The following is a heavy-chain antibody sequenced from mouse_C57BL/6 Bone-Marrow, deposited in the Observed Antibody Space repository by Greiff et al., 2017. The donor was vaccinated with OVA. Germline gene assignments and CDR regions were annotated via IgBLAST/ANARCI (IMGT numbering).Heavy chain of an antibody. J-gene: IGHJ2*01. V-gene: IGHV1-82*01. Sequence: QVQLKQSGPELVKPGASVKISCKASGYAFSSSWMNWVKQRPGKGLEWIGRIYPGGGDTNYNGKFKGKATLTADKSSSTAYMQLSSLTSEDSAVYFCARVGYGSSDYFDYWGQGTTLTVSS. D-gene: IGHD1-1*01. CDR2: IYPGGGDT. CDR3: ARVGYGSSDYFDY. CDR1: GYAFSSSW.